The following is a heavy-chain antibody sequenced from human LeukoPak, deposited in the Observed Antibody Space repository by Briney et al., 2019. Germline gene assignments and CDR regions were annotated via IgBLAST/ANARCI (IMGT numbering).Heavy chain of an antibody. Sequence: PGRSLRLSCAASGFTFSSYAMHWVRQAPGKGLEWVAVISYDGSKKYHADSVKGRFTISRDNSNKMQYLEMDSLRADDTAVYYCARGGDFWSGYNTHEYGLDVWGQGTTVTVSS. CDR1: GFTFSSYA. J-gene: IGHJ6*02. D-gene: IGHD3-3*01. CDR2: ISYDGSKK. V-gene: IGHV3-30-3*01. CDR3: ARGGDFWSGYNTHEYGLDV.